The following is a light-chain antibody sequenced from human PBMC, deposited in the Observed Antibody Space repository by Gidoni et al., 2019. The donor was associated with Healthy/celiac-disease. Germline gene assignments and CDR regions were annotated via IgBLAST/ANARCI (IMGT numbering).Light chain of an antibody. CDR2: GAS. J-gene: IGKJ2*01. V-gene: IGKV3-20*01. CDR1: QSVSSSY. Sequence: EIVLTQSPCTLSLSPGERATLSCRASQSVSSSYLAWYQQKPGQAPRLLIDGASSRATGIPDRFSGSGSGTDFTLTISRLEPEDFAVYYCQQYGSSPPLYTFGQGTKLEIK. CDR3: QQYGSSPPLYT.